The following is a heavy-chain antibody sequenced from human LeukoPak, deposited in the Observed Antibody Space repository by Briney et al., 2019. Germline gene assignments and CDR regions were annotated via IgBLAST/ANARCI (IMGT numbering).Heavy chain of an antibody. J-gene: IGHJ3*02. V-gene: IGHV3-30*18. CDR1: GFTFSSYG. CDR2: ISYDGSDK. Sequence: GGSLRLSCAASGFTFSSYGMHWVRQAPGKGLEWVAVISYDGSDKYFADSVKGRFTISRDNSKNTLYLQMNSLRAEDTAVYYCAKMTTVTGGGAFDIWGQGTMVTVSS. D-gene: IGHD4-17*01. CDR3: AKMTTVTGGGAFDI.